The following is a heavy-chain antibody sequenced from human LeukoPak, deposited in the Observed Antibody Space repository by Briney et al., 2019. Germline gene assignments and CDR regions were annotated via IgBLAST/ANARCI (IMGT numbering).Heavy chain of an antibody. CDR1: GGSFSGYY. V-gene: IGHV4-34*01. J-gene: IGHJ4*02. D-gene: IGHD3-3*01. Sequence: SETLSLTCAVYGGSFSGYYWSWIRQPPGKGLEWIGEINHSGSTNYNPSLKSRVTISVDTSKNQFSLKLSSVTAADTAVYYCARGSVRDFWSGYYRHQPYFDYWGQGTLVTVSS. CDR2: INHSGST. CDR3: ARGSVRDFWSGYYRHQPYFDY.